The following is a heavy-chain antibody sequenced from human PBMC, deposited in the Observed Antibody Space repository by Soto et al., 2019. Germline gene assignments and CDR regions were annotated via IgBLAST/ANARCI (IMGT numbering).Heavy chain of an antibody. Sequence: QVQLVQSGAEVKKPGSSVKVSCKASGGTFSSYTISWVRQAPGQGLEWMGRIIPILGIANYAQKFQGRVTITADKSTSTAYMELSSLRSEDTAVYYCARVPYCRSTSCYGFDHDYWGQGTLVTVSS. CDR2: IIPILGIA. CDR3: ARVPYCRSTSCYGFDHDY. CDR1: GGTFSSYT. V-gene: IGHV1-69*02. D-gene: IGHD2-2*01. J-gene: IGHJ4*02.